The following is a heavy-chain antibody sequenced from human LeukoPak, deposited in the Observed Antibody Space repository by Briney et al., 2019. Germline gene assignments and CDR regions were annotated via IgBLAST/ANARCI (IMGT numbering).Heavy chain of an antibody. J-gene: IGHJ6*03. CDR1: GGSISSASYH. D-gene: IGHD5-18*01. V-gene: IGHV4-39*07. CDR3: VGYSYGYYSYYSIDV. Sequence: SETLSLTCTVPGGSISSASYHWGWIRQTPGKGLEWIGNIYYSGNTYYNPSLKSRVTISVDTSQNQFSLKLTSVTAADTAVYYCVGYSYGYYSYYSIDVWGKGTTVTVSS. CDR2: IYYSGNT.